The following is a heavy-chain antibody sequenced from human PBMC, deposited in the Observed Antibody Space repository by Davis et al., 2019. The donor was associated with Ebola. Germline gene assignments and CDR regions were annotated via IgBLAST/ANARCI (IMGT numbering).Heavy chain of an antibody. CDR3: ARRVGSRSGFDS. V-gene: IGHV1-69*13. J-gene: IGHJ4*02. Sequence: SVKVSCKASGGTFSSYAISWVRQAPGQGLEWMGGIIPIFGTANYAQKFQGRVTITADESTSTAYMELSSLRSEDTAVYYCARRVGSRSGFDSWGQGSLVTVSS. CDR1: GGTFSSYA. D-gene: IGHD1-26*01. CDR2: IIPIFGTA.